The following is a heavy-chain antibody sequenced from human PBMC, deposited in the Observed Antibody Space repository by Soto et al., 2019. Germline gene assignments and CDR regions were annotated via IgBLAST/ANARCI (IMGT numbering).Heavy chain of an antibody. CDR3: ARDQDFWSGYTAGYYYYMDV. D-gene: IGHD3-3*01. V-gene: IGHV3-11*01. CDR1: GFTFSDYY. CDR2: ISSSGSTI. J-gene: IGHJ6*03. Sequence: GGSLRLCCAASGFTFSDYYMIWIRQAPGKGPEWVSYISSSGSTIYYADSVKGRFTISRDNAKSSLYLQMNSLRAEDTAVYYCARDQDFWSGYTAGYYYYMDVWGKGTTVTVSS.